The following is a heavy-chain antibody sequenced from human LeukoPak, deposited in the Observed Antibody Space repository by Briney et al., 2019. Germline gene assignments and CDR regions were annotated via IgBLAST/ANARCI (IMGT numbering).Heavy chain of an antibody. D-gene: IGHD3-10*01. J-gene: IGHJ4*02. CDR2: ISCSGST. Sequence: SETLYLTCTVSGGSITSGGYVWNWIRQHQGEGLEWIGYISCSGSTYSSPSLTSRITISVDTSKKQFSLRLNSLTAADTAVYYCARAVPNLYYGSGSPGYFDSWGQGTLVTVSS. V-gene: IGHV4-31*03. CDR3: ARAVPNLYYGSGSPGYFDS. CDR1: GGSITSGGYV.